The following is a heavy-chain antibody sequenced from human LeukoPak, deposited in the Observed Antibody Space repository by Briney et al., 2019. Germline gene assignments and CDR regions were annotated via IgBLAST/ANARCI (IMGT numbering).Heavy chain of an antibody. CDR1: GGSISSSSYY. V-gene: IGHV4-39*01. D-gene: IGHD5-18*01. CDR3: ARGQRHSYGTLPIFDY. CDR2: IYYSGNT. J-gene: IGHJ4*02. Sequence: PSETLSLTCTVSGGSISSSSYYWGWIRQPPGKGLEWIGSIYYSGNTYYSPSLKSRVTISVDTSKKQFSLKLSSVTAADTAVYYCARGQRHSYGTLPIFDYWGQGTLVTVSS.